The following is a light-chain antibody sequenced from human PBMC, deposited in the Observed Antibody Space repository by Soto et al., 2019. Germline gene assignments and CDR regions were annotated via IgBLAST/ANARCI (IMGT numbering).Light chain of an antibody. CDR3: CSYAGSYTLGV. CDR2: DVS. Sequence: QSALTQPRSVSGSPGQSVTISCTGTSRDVGGYNYVSWYQQHPGKAPKLMIYDVSKRPSGVPDRFSGSKSGNTASLTISGLQAEDEADYYCCSYAGSYTLGVFGTGTKLTVL. V-gene: IGLV2-11*01. CDR1: SRDVGGYNY. J-gene: IGLJ1*01.